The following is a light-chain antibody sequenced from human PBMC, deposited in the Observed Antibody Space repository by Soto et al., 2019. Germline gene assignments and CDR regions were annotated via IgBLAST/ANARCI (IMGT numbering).Light chain of an antibody. CDR1: GSDVGGYDY. J-gene: IGLJ3*02. V-gene: IGLV2-11*01. Sequence: QSALTQPRSVSGSPGQSVTISCTGTGSDVGGYDYVSWYQQHPGKAPKLIIYDVSKRPSGVPDRFSGSKSGNTASLTISGLQAEDEADYYCCSYAGSYTGVFGGGTKLTVL. CDR2: DVS. CDR3: CSYAGSYTGV.